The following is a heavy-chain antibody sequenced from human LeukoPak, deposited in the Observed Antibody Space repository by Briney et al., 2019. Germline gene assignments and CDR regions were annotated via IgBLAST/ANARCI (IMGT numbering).Heavy chain of an antibody. CDR3: AKGSSGWYTPLFDY. J-gene: IGHJ4*02. CDR1: GFTFSNYG. CDR2: IRHDGSDK. V-gene: IGHV3-30*02. Sequence: GGSLRLSCAASGFTFSNYGVHWVRQAPGKGLEWVAFIRHDGSDKYYADSVKGRFTISRDNSKNTLFLQMNSLTAEDTAVYYCAKGSSGWYTPLFDYWGQGTLVTVSS. D-gene: IGHD6-19*01.